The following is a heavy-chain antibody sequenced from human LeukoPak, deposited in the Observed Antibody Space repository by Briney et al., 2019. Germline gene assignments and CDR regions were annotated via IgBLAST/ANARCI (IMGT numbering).Heavy chain of an antibody. V-gene: IGHV3-48*01. CDR3: VRDHYYDASGSD. Sequence: GALRLSCAASGFTFPSYTMNWVRQAPGKGLEWISYISGNSDNIFYADSVKGRFTVSRDNVKNALYLQLSGLRVEDTAVYYCVRDHYYDASGSDWGQGTLVTVSS. D-gene: IGHD3-22*01. J-gene: IGHJ4*02. CDR2: ISGNSDNI. CDR1: GFTFPSYT.